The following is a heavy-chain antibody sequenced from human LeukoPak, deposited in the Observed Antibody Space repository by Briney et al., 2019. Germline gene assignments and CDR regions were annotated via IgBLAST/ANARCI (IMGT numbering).Heavy chain of an antibody. CDR1: GFTFSSYG. D-gene: IGHD1-1*01. CDR3: ARGHSGTTVVAFDI. CDR2: ISSSGSTI. J-gene: IGHJ3*02. Sequence: GGSLRLSCAASGFTFSSYGMSWIRQAPGKGLEWVSYISSSGSTIYYADSVKGRFTISRDNAKNSLYLQMNSLRAEDTAVYYCARGHSGTTVVAFDIWGQGTMVTVSS. V-gene: IGHV3-48*04.